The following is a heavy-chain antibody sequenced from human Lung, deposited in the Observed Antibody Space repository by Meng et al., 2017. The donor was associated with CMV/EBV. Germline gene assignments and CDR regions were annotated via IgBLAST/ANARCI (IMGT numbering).Heavy chain of an antibody. CDR2: ISSSSSYI. V-gene: IGHV3-21*01. Sequence: GESLKISCAASGFTFSSYSVNWVRQAPGKGLEWVSSISSSSSYIYYADSVKGRFTISRDNAKKSLYLQMNSLRAEDTARYYCATRMTTVTTVDYWGQGTLVTVSS. CDR3: ATRMTTVTTVDY. CDR1: GFTFSSYS. J-gene: IGHJ4*02. D-gene: IGHD4-17*01.